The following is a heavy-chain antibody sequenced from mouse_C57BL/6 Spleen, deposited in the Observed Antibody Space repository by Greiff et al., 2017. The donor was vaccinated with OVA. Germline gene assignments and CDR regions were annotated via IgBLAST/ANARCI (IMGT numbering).Heavy chain of an antibody. V-gene: IGHV1-39*01. J-gene: IGHJ4*01. D-gene: IGHD2-4*01. Sequence: VQLQQSGPELVKPGASVKISCKASGYSFTDYNMNWVKPSNGKSLEWIGVINPNYGTTSYNQKFKGKATLTVDHSFRTADMQLNSLTSEDSAVYYCARSRDGGYDYEYYAMDYWGQGTSVTVSS. CDR2: INPNYGTT. CDR1: GYSFTDYN. CDR3: ARSRDGGYDYEYYAMDY.